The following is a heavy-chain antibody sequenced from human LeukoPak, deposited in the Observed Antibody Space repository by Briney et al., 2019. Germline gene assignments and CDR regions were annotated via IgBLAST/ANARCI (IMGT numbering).Heavy chain of an antibody. CDR2: INPSGGST. D-gene: IGHD2-15*01. CDR1: GYTFTSYY. V-gene: IGHV1-46*01. CDR3: ATAYCSGGSCYLPDY. Sequence: GASVKVSCKASGYTFTSYYMHWVRQAPGQGLEWMGIINPSGGSTSYTQKFQGRVTMTEDTSTDTAYMELSSLRSEDTAVYYCATAYCSGGSCYLPDYWGQGTLVTVSS. J-gene: IGHJ4*02.